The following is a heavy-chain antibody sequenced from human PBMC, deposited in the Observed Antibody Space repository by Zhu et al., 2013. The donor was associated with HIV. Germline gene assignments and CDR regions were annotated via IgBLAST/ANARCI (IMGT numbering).Heavy chain of an antibody. CDR3: ARREKAYDNSGLFDY. J-gene: IGHJ4*02. Sequence: QVQLVQSGAEVKKPGSSVKVSCKASGGNFTNYVITWVRQAPGQGLEWMGGIIPLFVTTNYAQEFQGRLTITADKSTTTVYMELTSLRSEDTAIYYCARREKAYDNSGLFDYWGQGTLVTVSS. CDR2: IIPLFVTT. CDR1: GGNFTNYV. D-gene: IGHD3-22*01. V-gene: IGHV1-69*06.